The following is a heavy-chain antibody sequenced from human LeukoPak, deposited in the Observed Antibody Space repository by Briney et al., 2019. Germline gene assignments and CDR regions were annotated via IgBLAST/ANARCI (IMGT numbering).Heavy chain of an antibody. Sequence: SVKVSCKASGGTFSSYAISWVRQAPGQGLEWMGRIIPILGIANYAQKFQGRVTMTTDTSTSTAYMELRSLRSDDTAVYYCARSSVVTATSTCDYWGQGTLVTVSS. CDR3: ARSSVVTATSTCDY. V-gene: IGHV1-69*04. D-gene: IGHD2-21*02. J-gene: IGHJ4*02. CDR2: IIPILGIA. CDR1: GGTFSSYA.